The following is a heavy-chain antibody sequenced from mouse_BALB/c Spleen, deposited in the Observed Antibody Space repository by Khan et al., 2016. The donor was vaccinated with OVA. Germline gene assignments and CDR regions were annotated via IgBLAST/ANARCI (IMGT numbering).Heavy chain of an antibody. V-gene: IGHV1-7*01. D-gene: IGHD1-1*01. CDR3: VNHGSSSAWFTY. CDR2: INPTTDYT. J-gene: IGHJ3*01. Sequence: VQLLETGAELAKPGASVKMSCKASGYTFTSYWMHWVKQRPGQGLEWIGYINPTTDYTEYNQIFKDKATLTADKSSSTAYMQLSSLTSEDSAVYYCVNHGSSSAWFTYWGQATLVTVSA. CDR1: GYTFTSYW.